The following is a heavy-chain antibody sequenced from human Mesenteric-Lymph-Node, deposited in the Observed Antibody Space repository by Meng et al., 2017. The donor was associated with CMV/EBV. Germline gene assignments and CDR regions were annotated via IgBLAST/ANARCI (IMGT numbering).Heavy chain of an antibody. D-gene: IGHD6-13*01. V-gene: IGHV1-8*01. CDR3: ARGVGRPAALKLYYFDH. Sequence: ASVKVSCKASGYTFTSYDINWVRQATGQGLEWMGWMNPNSGNTGYAQKFQGRVTMTRNTSISTAYMELSSLRDEDTAVYYCARGVGRPAALKLYYFDHWGQGTLVTVSS. CDR1: GYTFTSYD. CDR2: MNPNSGNT. J-gene: IGHJ4*02.